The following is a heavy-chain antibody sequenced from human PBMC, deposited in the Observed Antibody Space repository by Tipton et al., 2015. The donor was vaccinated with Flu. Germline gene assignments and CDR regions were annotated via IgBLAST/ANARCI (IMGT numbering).Heavy chain of an antibody. Sequence: SLRLSCATSGFTFSQYWMNWVRQAPGKGLEWVANINQDGSEKYYVDSVKGRFTISRDNAKNSLYLQMNSLRAEDTAFYYCTRSLDYWGQGTLVTVSS. J-gene: IGHJ4*02. CDR1: GFTFSQYW. CDR2: INQDGSEK. CDR3: TRSLDY. V-gene: IGHV3-7*01.